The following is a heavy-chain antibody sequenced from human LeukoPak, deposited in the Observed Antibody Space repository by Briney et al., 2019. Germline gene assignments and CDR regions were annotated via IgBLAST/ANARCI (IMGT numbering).Heavy chain of an antibody. CDR3: AKDLGLSSGYSPFDY. D-gene: IGHD3-22*01. J-gene: IGHJ4*02. Sequence: GGSLRLSCAASGFTFSTCAMSWVRQAPGKGLEWVSTIGSGGGTSYYADSVKGRFTISRDNSKNTLYLQMSSLGAEDTAIYYCAKDLGLSSGYSPFDYWGQGTLVTVSS. CDR2: IGSGGGTS. V-gene: IGHV3-23*01. CDR1: GFTFSTCA.